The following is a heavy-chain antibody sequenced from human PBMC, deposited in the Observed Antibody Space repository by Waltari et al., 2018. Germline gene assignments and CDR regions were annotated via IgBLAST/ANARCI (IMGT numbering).Heavy chain of an antibody. J-gene: IGHJ4*02. Sequence: EVQLLESGGGLVQPGGSLRLSCAASGFTFSSYAISLVRQAPGKGLEWVSVIYSGGSSTYYADSVKGRFTISRDNSKNTLYLQMNSLRAEDTAVYYCAKGAAAGTVPYYFDYWGQGTLVTVSS. CDR2: IYSGGSST. D-gene: IGHD6-13*01. V-gene: IGHV3-23*03. CDR1: GFTFSSYA. CDR3: AKGAAAGTVPYYFDY.